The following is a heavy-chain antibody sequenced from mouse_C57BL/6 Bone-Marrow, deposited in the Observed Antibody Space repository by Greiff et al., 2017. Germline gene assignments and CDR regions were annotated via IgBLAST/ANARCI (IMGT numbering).Heavy chain of an antibody. D-gene: IGHD1-1*01. CDR1: GYTFTDYY. J-gene: IGHJ3*01. V-gene: IGHV1-76*01. CDR2: IYPGSGNT. CDR3: ARWDGSSSWFAY. Sequence: QVQLQQSGAELVRPGASVKLSCKASGYTFTDYYINWVKQRPGQGLEWIARIYPGSGNTYYNEKFKGKATLTADKSSSTAYMQLSSLTSEDSAVYFCARWDGSSSWFAYWGQGTLVTVSA.